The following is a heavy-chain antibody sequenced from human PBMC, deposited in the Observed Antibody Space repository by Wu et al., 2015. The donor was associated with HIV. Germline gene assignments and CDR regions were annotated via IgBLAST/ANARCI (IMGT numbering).Heavy chain of an antibody. CDR2: ISAYNGNT. CDR3: ARDRTGYSSSWHHFDY. Sequence: QVRLVQSGGEVKKPGASVKVSCKTSGYTFTSYGISWVRQAPGQGLEWMGWISAYNGNTNYAQKLQGRVTMTTDTSTSTAYMELRSLRSDDSAVYYCARDRTGYSSSWHHFDYWGQGTLVTVSS. J-gene: IGHJ4*02. D-gene: IGHD6-13*01. CDR1: GYTFTSYG. V-gene: IGHV1-18*01.